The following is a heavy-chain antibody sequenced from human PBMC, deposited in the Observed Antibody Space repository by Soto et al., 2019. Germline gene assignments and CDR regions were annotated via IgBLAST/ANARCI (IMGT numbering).Heavy chain of an antibody. D-gene: IGHD5-12*01. J-gene: IGHJ6*02. Sequence: QVQLQESGPGLVRPSETLSLTCTVSGGSVGTGINYWTWIRQPPGGGLEWIGNIFTSGSANYDPSLKTRVTISVDTSKNQFSLKLTSVTDADTAVYYCARDGKVDIDRGGYYYYDMDVWGQGTTVTVSS. CDR2: IFTSGSA. V-gene: IGHV4-61*01. CDR1: GGSVGTGINY. CDR3: ARDGKVDIDRGGYYYYDMDV.